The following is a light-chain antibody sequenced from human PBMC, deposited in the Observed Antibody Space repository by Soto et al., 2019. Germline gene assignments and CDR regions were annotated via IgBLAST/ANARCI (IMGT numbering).Light chain of an antibody. J-gene: IGKJ2*01. CDR2: GAS. CDR1: QSVSNN. Sequence: ELVMTQSPATLSVSPGERATLSCRASQSVSNNLAWYQQKPGQAPRLLIYGASTRATGIPARFSGSESGTDFTLTISSLQSADFEVYYGHQYYDWPWYTFGQGSKLEIK. V-gene: IGKV3-15*01. CDR3: HQYYDWPWYT.